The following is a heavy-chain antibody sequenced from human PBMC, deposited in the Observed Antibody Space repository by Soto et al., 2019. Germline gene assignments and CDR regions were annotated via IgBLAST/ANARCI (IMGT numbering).Heavy chain of an antibody. J-gene: IGHJ4*02. D-gene: IGHD5-12*01. CDR1: GGTFSTYT. CDR2: VIPILNMA. Sequence: SVKVSCKASGGTFSTYTISWVRQAPGQGLEWMGRVIPILNMANYAQKFQGRVTITADKSTSTAYMILSSLRSEDTAVYYCARNQASAYSGYDFAHWGQGTLVTVSS. CDR3: ARNQASAYSGYDFAH. V-gene: IGHV1-69*02.